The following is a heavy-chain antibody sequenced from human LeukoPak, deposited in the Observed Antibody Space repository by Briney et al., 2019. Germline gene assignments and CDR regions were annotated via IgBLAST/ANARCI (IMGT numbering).Heavy chain of an antibody. J-gene: IGHJ4*02. D-gene: IGHD3-10*01. CDR1: GFTFSSYA. CDR2: ISGSGGST. CDR3: ARADPPGSGSYFDY. Sequence: TGGSLRLSCAASGFTFSSYAMSWVRQAPGKGLEWVSAISGSGGSTYYADSVKGRFTISRDNSKNTLYLQMNSLRAEDTAVYYCARADPPGSGSYFDYWGQGTLVTVSS. V-gene: IGHV3-23*01.